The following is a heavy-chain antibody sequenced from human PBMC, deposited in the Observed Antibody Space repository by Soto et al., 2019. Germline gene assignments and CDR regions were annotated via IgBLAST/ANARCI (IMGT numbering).Heavy chain of an antibody. CDR2: ISYSGRT. CDR1: GASIITNNYF. J-gene: IGHJ4*02. D-gene: IGHD4-17*01. Sequence: SETLSLTCTVSGASIITNNYFWVWIRQSPRRGLELIGSISYSGRTYDNPSLQSRVTISIDASKNQFSLKLTSVTTADTSIYYCARRRASDYGGNHHPYYFDRWGQGTLVTSPQ. V-gene: IGHV4-39*01. CDR3: ARRRASDYGGNHHPYYFDR.